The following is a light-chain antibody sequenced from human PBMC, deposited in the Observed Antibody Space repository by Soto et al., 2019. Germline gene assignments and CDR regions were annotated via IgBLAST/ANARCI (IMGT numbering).Light chain of an antibody. V-gene: IGKV1-39*01. CDR3: QQSYSTPLT. CDR2: AAS. J-gene: IGKJ4*01. CDR1: QSISTY. Sequence: DIQMTQPPSSLSASVGDRVTITWRASQSISTYLNWYQQKPGNAPNLLIFAASSLQSGVPSRFSGSGSGTDFTLTISSLQPEDFATYYCQQSYSTPLTFGGGTKVDIK.